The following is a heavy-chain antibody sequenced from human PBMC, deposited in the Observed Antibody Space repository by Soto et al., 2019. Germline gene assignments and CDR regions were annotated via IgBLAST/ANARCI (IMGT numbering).Heavy chain of an antibody. D-gene: IGHD6-6*01. J-gene: IGHJ4*02. V-gene: IGHV3-30-3*01. CDR2: ISYDGSNK. Sequence: QVQLVESGGGVVQPGRSLRLSCAASGFTFSSYAMHWVRQAPGKGLEWVAVISYDGSNKYYADSVKGRFTISRDNSKNTLHLQMSSLRAEDTAVYDCASNPPAYSSSSKPFDYWGQGTLVTGSS. CDR3: ASNPPAYSSSSKPFDY. CDR1: GFTFSSYA.